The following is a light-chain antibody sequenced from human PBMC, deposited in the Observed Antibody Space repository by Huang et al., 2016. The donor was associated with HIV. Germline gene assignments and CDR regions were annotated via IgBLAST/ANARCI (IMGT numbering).Light chain of an antibody. J-gene: IGKJ3*01. CDR2: DAS. CDR1: QDITTF. V-gene: IGKV1-33*01. CDR3: QQYDSLPWT. Sequence: DIQMTQSPSSLSASVGDRVTITCQASQDITTFLSWYQQRPGKAPELVIYDASDLETGVPSRFSGSGSGTDVTLTISSLKPEDIATYYCQQYDSLPWTFGPGTKVDIK.